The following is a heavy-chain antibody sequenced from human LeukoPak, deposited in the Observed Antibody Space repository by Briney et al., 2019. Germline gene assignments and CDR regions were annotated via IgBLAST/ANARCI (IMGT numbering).Heavy chain of an antibody. CDR3: ARGWGGNIDQ. CDR1: GDSVSSNSAA. Sequence: SQPLSLTCALSGDSVSSNSAAWNWIRQSPSRGLEWLGRTYYRSKWYTYYAVSVKGRITINSDTSKNQFSLQRNSVTPEDTAVYYCARGWGGNIDQWGQGTLVTVSS. J-gene: IGHJ5*02. CDR2: TYYRSKWYT. V-gene: IGHV6-1*01. D-gene: IGHD3-16*01.